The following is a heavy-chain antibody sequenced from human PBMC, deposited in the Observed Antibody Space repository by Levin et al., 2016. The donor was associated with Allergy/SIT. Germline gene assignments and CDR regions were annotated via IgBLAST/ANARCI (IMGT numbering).Heavy chain of an antibody. J-gene: IGHJ4*02. D-gene: IGHD5-24*01. V-gene: IGHV3-48*01. CDR1: GFTFNRDS. Sequence: ETLSLTCAASGFTFNRDSMNWVRQAPGRGLEWVSYISSSGTITHYAESVQGRFTISRDNAKDSLFLQMNSLRAEDTAVYYCVRDLEQRDGYNFDHWGQGTPVTVSP. CDR3: VRDLEQRDGYNFDH. CDR2: ISSSGTIT.